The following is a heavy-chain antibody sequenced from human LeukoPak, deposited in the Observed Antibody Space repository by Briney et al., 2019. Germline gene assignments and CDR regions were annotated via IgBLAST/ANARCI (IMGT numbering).Heavy chain of an antibody. V-gene: IGHV3-48*03. CDR1: GFSFSVYK. D-gene: IGHD5-12*01. J-gene: IGHJ4*02. CDR2: ISSSGTTT. CDR3: TTPTVANNFDY. Sequence: GGSLRLSCAASGFSFSVYKMHWVRQAPGKGLGWISDISSSGTTTYYADSVKGRFTISRDNAKNSLYLQMNSLRAEDTAVYYYTTPTVANNFDYWGQGTLVTVSS.